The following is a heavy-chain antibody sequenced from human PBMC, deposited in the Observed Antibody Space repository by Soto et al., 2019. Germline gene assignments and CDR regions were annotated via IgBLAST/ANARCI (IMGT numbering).Heavy chain of an antibody. CDR2: IYYSGGT. D-gene: IGHD2-2*01. CDR1: GYSMTSGGYY. V-gene: IGHV4-31*03. Sequence: QMQLQESGPELVKPSQTLSLICTVSGYSMTSGGYYWSWIRHLPGKGLEWIGYIYYSGGTQFNPSLKSRVSMSGDTSKNQFSPRLSSVTAADTAVYYCATLLGSHQHYYFGIDVWGQGTTVTVSS. CDR3: ATLLGSHQHYYFGIDV. J-gene: IGHJ6*02.